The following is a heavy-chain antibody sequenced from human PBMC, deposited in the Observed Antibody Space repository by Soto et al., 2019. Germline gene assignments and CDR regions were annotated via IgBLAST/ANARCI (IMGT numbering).Heavy chain of an antibody. J-gene: IGHJ4*02. CDR3: VRATYYGSGSYSPRGYYFDY. D-gene: IGHD3-10*01. V-gene: IGHV1-46*02. Sequence: QVQLVQSGAEVKKPGASVNVSCKASGYAFNSHYIHWVRQAPGQGLEWMGIINTSGGSTSYAQRFQGRVIMTRDTSTSTVYMELSSLRSEDTAVYYCVRATYYGSGSYSPRGYYFDYWGQGTLVTVSS. CDR2: INTSGGST. CDR1: GYAFNSHY.